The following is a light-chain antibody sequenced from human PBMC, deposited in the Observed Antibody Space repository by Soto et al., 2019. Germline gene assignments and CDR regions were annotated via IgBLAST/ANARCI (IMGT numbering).Light chain of an antibody. CDR2: DAS. CDR3: QQRGNWPPTWT. CDR1: QSVDTF. J-gene: IGKJ1*01. V-gene: IGKV3-11*01. Sequence: EIVLTQSPGTLSLSPGERATLSCRASQSVDTFLAWYQQKPGQAPRLLIYDASSRATGIPARFSGSWSGTDFTLTINGLEPEDSAVYYCQQRGNWPPTWTFGQGTKVDI.